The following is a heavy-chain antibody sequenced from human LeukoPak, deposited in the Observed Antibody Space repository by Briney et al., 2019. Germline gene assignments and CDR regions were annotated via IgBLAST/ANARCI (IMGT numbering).Heavy chain of an antibody. J-gene: IGHJ4*02. Sequence: SETLSLTCAVYGGSFSGYYWSWIRQPPGKGLEWIGEINHSGSTNYNPSLKSRVTISVDTSKNQFSLRLSSVTAADTAVYYCARGYYDSSGYYYDYWGQGTLVTVSS. CDR1: GGSFSGYY. CDR3: ARGYYDSSGYYYDY. D-gene: IGHD3-22*01. V-gene: IGHV4-34*01. CDR2: INHSGST.